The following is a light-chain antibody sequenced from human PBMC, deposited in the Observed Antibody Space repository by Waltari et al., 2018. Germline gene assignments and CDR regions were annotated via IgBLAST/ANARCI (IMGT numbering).Light chain of an antibody. CDR2: AAS. CDR3: QQTYSSPWT. V-gene: IGKV1-39*01. CDR1: QSISSY. Sequence: DIQMTQSPSSLSASVGDRVTITCRASQSISSYLNWYQQKLGKAPKLLIYAASSFQSGVPSRFSGSGFGTDFTLTISSLRPEDFATYYCQQTYSSPWTFGQGTTVDIK. J-gene: IGKJ1*01.